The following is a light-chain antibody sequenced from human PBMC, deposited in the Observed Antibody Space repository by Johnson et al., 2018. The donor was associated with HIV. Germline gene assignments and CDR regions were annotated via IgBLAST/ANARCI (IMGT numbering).Light chain of an antibody. CDR3: LTWDTSLGIGAG. CDR2: KNN. V-gene: IGLV1-51*02. J-gene: IGLJ1*01. CDR1: SSTIGNNY. Sequence: QSVLTQPPSVSAAPGQKVTISCSGGSSTIGNNYVSWYQLLPGTAPKLLIYKNNERPSGIPDRFSGSKSGTSATLGLTGLQPGDEADDYCLTWDTSLGIGAGFGTGTKVTVL.